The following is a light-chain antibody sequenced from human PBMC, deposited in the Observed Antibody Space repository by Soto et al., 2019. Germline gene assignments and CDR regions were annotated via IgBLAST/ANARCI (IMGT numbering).Light chain of an antibody. V-gene: IGKV1-5*03. Sequence: DIQMTQSPSTLSASVGDRVTITCRASQSISSWLAWYQQKPGKAPKLLIYKASSLESGVQSRFSGRGSGTEFTLTISSLQPDDFATYYCQQYNSYSYTFGQGTKLEIK. CDR1: QSISSW. CDR3: QQYNSYSYT. CDR2: KAS. J-gene: IGKJ2*01.